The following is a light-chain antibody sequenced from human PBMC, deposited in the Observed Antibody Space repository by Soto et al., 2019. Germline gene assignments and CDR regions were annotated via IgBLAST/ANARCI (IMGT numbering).Light chain of an antibody. Sequence: DIPMTQSPSVLSASVGDSVTITCRASQSIGKHLNWYQQKPGKAPKFLIYGASTLQSGVPSRFTGSGSGTEFALTVNSLQAEDFATYYCQQGYSSPATFGQGTRLEI. CDR3: QQGYSSPAT. J-gene: IGKJ5*01. V-gene: IGKV1-39*01. CDR2: GAS. CDR1: QSIGKH.